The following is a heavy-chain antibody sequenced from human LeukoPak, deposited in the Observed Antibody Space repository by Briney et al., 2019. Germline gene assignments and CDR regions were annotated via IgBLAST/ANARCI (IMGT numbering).Heavy chain of an antibody. CDR1: GGSFSGYY. D-gene: IGHD2-2*01. CDR3: ARGYCSSSSCYARFLDY. Sequence: PSETLSLTCAVYGGSFSGYYWSWIRPRPGKGLGWVGEINHSGSTNYNPPLKSRVTISVDTSKNQFSLKLSSVTAADTAVYFCARGYCSSSSCYARFLDYWGQGTLATVSS. CDR2: INHSGST. J-gene: IGHJ4*02. V-gene: IGHV4-34*01.